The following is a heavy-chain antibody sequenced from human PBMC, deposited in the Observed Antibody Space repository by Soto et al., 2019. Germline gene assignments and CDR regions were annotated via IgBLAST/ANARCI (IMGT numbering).Heavy chain of an antibody. Sequence: EVRLEESGGGLIQPGGSLRLSCTAYGLGVRNNYMSWVRQAPGMGLEWVSVIYNDGTTYYADSVKGRFTLSRDTSNNTLSLQMDSLRAEDTAVYYCVTPLPSGRNYGMDVWGQGTTVTVSS. D-gene: IGHD3-10*01. CDR1: GLGVRNNY. CDR3: VTPLPSGRNYGMDV. CDR2: IYNDGTT. V-gene: IGHV3-53*01. J-gene: IGHJ6*02.